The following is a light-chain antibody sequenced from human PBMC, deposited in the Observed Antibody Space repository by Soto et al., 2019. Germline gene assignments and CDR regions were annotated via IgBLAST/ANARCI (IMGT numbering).Light chain of an antibody. CDR3: HQRSNWPLLT. J-gene: IGKJ4*01. CDR2: DAS. V-gene: IGKV3-11*01. CDR1: QSVSNS. Sequence: EIVLTQSPATLSLSPGERATLSCRASQSVSNSLAWYQQKPGQAPRLLIYDASNRATGIPARFSGSGSGTAFLITISSIEPADFAVDYCHQRSNWPLLTFGGGTKVEIK.